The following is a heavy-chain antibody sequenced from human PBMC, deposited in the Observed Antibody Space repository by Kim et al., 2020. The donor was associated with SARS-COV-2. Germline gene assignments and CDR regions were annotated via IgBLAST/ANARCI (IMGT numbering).Heavy chain of an antibody. CDR2: IKSKTDGGTT. CDR3: TTDLRELLEKWSGISSLGFHY. Sequence: GGSLRLSCAASGFTFSNAWMSWVRQAPGKGLEWVGRIKSKTDGGTTDYAAPVKGRFTISRDDSKNTLYLQMNSLKTEDTAVYYCTTDLRELLEKWSGISSLGFHYWGQGTLVTVSS. CDR1: GFTFSNAW. J-gene: IGHJ4*02. D-gene: IGHD1-26*01. V-gene: IGHV3-15*01.